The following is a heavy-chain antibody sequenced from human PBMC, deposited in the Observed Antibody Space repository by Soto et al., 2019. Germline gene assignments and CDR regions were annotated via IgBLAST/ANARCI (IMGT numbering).Heavy chain of an antibody. CDR3: ARDGVGARYAAMGPMGV. Sequence: GGSLRLSCAASGFTFSSYGMHWVRQAPGQGLEWVAVIWYDGSNKYYADSVKGRFTISRDNSKNTLYLQMNSLRAEDTAVYYCARDGVGARYAAMGPMGVWGQGTTVTVSS. D-gene: IGHD5-18*01. V-gene: IGHV3-33*01. CDR2: IWYDGSNK. J-gene: IGHJ6*02. CDR1: GFTFSSYG.